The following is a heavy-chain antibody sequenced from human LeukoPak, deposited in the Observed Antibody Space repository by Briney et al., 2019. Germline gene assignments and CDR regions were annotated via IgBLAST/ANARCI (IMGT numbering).Heavy chain of an antibody. CDR3: ARGHGSGTYLLYP. D-gene: IGHD3-10*01. CDR1: GDSLSGYY. J-gene: IGHJ5*02. V-gene: IGHV4-59*01. Sequence: SETLSLTCTVSGDSLSGYYWSWIRQHPGKGLEWMGYVYYTGSISYNPSLKSRVIISVDTSKNQFSLKLSSVTAADTAVYYCARGHGSGTYLLYPWGQGTLVTVSS. CDR2: VYYTGSI.